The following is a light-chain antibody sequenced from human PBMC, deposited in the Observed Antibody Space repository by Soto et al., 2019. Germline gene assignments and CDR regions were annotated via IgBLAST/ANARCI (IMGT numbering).Light chain of an antibody. CDR2: AAS. CDR3: HQTARTPRT. J-gene: IGKJ1*01. Sequence: DIQMTQSPSSLSASVGDRVTITCRASQNIGVYLSWYQKKPGRAPNLRIHAASSLHSGVPSTFSGSGSGTDFALSIRSLQPEDVATCSCHQTARTPRTFAQGTTGDMK. CDR1: QNIGVY. V-gene: IGKV1-39*01.